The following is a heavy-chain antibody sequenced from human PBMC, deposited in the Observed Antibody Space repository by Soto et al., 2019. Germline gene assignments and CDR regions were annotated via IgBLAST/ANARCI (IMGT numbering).Heavy chain of an antibody. Sequence: PSETLSLTCTVSGDSISSGSYWGWIRQLPGEGPEWIASIYHGGTTFYNPSLKSRVSISVDSSKNQFSLSLTSVTAADTATYYCARVHVMVVAGSTFDYWGPGTLVTVSS. CDR1: GDSISSGSY. D-gene: IGHD6-19*01. CDR2: IYHGGTT. J-gene: IGHJ4*03. CDR3: ARVHVMVVAGSTFDY. V-gene: IGHV4-38-2*02.